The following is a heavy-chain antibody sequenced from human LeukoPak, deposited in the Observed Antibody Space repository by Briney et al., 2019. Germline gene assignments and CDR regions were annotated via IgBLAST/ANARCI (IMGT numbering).Heavy chain of an antibody. Sequence: SETLSLTCTVSGGSISSHYWSWIRQPPGKGLEWIGYIYYSGSTNYNPSLKSRVTISVDTSKNQFSLKLSSVTAADTAVYYCARVHRYYYYYYMSVWGKGTTVTVSS. CDR2: IYYSGST. CDR1: GGSISSHY. CDR3: ARVHRYYYYYYMSV. J-gene: IGHJ6*03. V-gene: IGHV4-59*11.